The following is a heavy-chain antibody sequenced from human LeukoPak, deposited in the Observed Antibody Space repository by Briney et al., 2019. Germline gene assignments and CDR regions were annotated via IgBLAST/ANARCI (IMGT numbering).Heavy chain of an antibody. V-gene: IGHV4-59*01. D-gene: IGHD6-19*01. CDR2: IYYSGST. J-gene: IGHJ6*02. Sequence: SETLSLTCTVSGGSTSSYYWSWIRQPPGKGLEWIGYIYYSGSTNYNPSLKSRVTISVDTSKNQFSLKLSSVTAADTAVYYCARADSSGWPYYYYYGMDVWGQGTTVTVSS. CDR3: ARADSSGWPYYYYYGMDV. CDR1: GGSTSSYY.